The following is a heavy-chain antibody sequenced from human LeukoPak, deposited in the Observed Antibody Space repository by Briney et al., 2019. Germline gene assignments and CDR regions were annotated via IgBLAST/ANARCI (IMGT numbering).Heavy chain of an antibody. Sequence: PGGSLRLSCAASGFTFSDYYMSWIRQAPGKGLEWVSYISSSGSTIYYADSVKGRFTISRDNAKNSLYLQMNSLRAEDTAVYYCVRSTISSGWYRDYYYGMDVWGQGTTVTVSS. CDR3: VRSTISSGWYRDYYYGMDV. CDR1: GFTFSDYY. CDR2: ISSSGSTI. V-gene: IGHV3-11*01. D-gene: IGHD6-19*01. J-gene: IGHJ6*02.